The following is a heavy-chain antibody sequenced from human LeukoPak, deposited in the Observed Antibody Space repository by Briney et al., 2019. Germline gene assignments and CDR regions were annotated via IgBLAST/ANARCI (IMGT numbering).Heavy chain of an antibody. CDR1: GYRYTSYW. D-gene: IGHD2-15*01. J-gene: IGHJ5*02. V-gene: IGHV5-51*01. CDR2: IYPGDCET. CDR3: ARRYCSGGSCSSTGDWFDP. Sequence: GESLKISCKGSGYRYTSYWIGWVRQMPGKGLEWMGIIYPGDCETRYSPSFQGHVTISADKSISTAYLQWSSLKASDTAMYYCARRYCSGGSCSSTGDWFDPWGQGTLVTVSS.